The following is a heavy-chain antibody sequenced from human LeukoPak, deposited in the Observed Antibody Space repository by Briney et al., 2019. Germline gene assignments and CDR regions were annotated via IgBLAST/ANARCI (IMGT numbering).Heavy chain of an antibody. CDR1: GYTFTGYY. D-gene: IGHD6-19*01. CDR3: ARDREQWLVPRTYYYYYGMDV. V-gene: IGHV1-2*06. J-gene: IGHJ6*02. Sequence: ASVKVSCKASGYTFTGYYMHWVRQAPGQGLEWMGRINPNSGGTNYAQKFQGRATMTRDTSISTAYMELSRLRSDDTAVYYCARDREQWLVPRTYYYYYGMDVWGQGTTVTVSS. CDR2: INPNSGGT.